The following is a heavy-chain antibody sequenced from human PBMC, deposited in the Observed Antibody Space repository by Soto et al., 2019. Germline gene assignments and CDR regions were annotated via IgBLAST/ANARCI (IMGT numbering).Heavy chain of an antibody. D-gene: IGHD5-12*01. Sequence: EVQLIESGGGWVQPGTSLRVSCAASGFTFHEYAMHWVRQAPGKGLVWVSGISSDGDTIAYADSVQGRFTVFRDNAKNSLYLQMNSLIAEDTALYYCTKGGYDLIYYFGMDVWGQGTTVTVSS. J-gene: IGHJ6*02. CDR2: ISSDGDTI. CDR3: TKGGYDLIYYFGMDV. V-gene: IGHV3-9*01. CDR1: GFTFHEYA.